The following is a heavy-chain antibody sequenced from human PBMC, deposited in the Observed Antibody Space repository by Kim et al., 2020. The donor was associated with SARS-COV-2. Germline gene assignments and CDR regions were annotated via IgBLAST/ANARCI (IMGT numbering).Heavy chain of an antibody. CDR2: ISSSSSTI. CDR1: GFTFSSYS. Sequence: GGSLRLSCAASGFTFSSYSMNWVRQAPGKGLEWVSYISSSSSTIYYADSVKGRFTISRANAKNSLYLHMNSLRDEDTAVYYCARDLYYDFWSGYYLDWGQGTXVTVSS. V-gene: IGHV3-48*02. CDR3: ARDLYYDFWSGYYLD. D-gene: IGHD3-3*01. J-gene: IGHJ4*02.